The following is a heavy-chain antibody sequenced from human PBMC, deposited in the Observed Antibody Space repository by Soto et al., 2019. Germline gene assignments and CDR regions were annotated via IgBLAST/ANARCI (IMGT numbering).Heavy chain of an antibody. Sequence: ASVKVSCKASGYTFTSYYMHWVRQAPGQGLEWMGIINPSGGSTSYAQKFQGRVTMTRDTSTSTVYMELSSLRSEDTAVYYCAIIPNRGGHQGYWGQGTLVTVSS. D-gene: IGHD2-15*01. J-gene: IGHJ4*02. CDR1: GYTFTSYY. CDR3: AIIPNRGGHQGY. V-gene: IGHV1-46*01. CDR2: INPSGGST.